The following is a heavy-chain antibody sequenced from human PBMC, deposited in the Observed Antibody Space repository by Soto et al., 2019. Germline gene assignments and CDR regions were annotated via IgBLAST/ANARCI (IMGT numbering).Heavy chain of an antibody. Sequence: SETLSLTCTVSGGSISSYYWSWIRQPPGKGLEWIGYIYHSGSTYYNPSPKSRVTISVDRSKNQFSLKLSSVTAADTAVYYCARIIAAAGYGMDVWGQGTTVTVSS. CDR3: ARIIAAAGYGMDV. CDR1: GGSISSYY. D-gene: IGHD6-13*01. J-gene: IGHJ6*02. V-gene: IGHV4-59*04. CDR2: IYHSGST.